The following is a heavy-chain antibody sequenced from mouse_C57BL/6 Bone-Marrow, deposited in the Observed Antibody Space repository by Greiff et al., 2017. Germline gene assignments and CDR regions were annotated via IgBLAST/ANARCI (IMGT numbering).Heavy chain of an antibody. CDR2: INYDGSST. V-gene: IGHV5-16*01. CDR3: ARGQYYGSSYFDY. J-gene: IGHJ2*01. CDR1: GFTFSDYY. Sequence: EVQRVESEGGLVQPGSSMKLSCTASGFTFSDYYMAWVRQVPEKGLEWVANINYDGSSTYYLDSLKSRFIISRDNAKNILYLQMSSLKSEDTATYYCARGQYYGSSYFDYWGQGTTLTVSS. D-gene: IGHD1-1*01.